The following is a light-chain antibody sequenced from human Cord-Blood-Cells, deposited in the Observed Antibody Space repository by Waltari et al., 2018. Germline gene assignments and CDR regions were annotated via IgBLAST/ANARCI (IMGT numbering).Light chain of an antibody. J-gene: IGKJ5*01. Sequence: DIQMTQSPSSLSASVGDRVTITCRASQSISSDLNGYQQKPGKASKLLFYAASSLQSGVPSRFSGSGSGTDFTLTISSLQPEDFATYYCQQSYSTPPITFGQGTRLEIK. CDR1: QSISSD. CDR2: AAS. CDR3: QQSYSTPPIT. V-gene: IGKV1-39*01.